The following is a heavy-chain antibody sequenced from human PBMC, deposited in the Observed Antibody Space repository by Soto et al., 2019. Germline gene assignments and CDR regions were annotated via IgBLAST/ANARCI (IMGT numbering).Heavy chain of an antibody. Sequence: SVKVSCKASGGTFSSYAISWVRQAPGQGLEWMGGIIPIFGTANYAQKFQGRVTITADESTSTAYMELSSLRSEDTAVYYCVAYYYDSSGYLGDYFDYWGQGILVTSPQ. CDR3: VAYYYDSSGYLGDYFDY. CDR1: GGTFSSYA. V-gene: IGHV1-69*13. J-gene: IGHJ4*02. CDR2: IIPIFGTA. D-gene: IGHD3-22*01.